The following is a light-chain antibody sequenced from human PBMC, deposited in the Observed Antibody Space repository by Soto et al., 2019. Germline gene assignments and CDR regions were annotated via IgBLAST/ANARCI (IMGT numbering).Light chain of an antibody. CDR3: QQYDKLPSLT. Sequence: DIQMTQSPSSLSASVGDRVTITCQASQDISNYLNWYQQKPGKAPKLLIYDASNLETGFPSRFSGSGSGTDFTFTISSLQPEDIATYYCQQYDKLPSLTVGGGTKVEIK. CDR1: QDISNY. V-gene: IGKV1-33*01. J-gene: IGKJ4*01. CDR2: DAS.